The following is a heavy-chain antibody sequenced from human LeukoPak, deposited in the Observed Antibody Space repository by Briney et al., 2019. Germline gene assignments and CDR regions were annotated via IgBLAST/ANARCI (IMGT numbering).Heavy chain of an antibody. D-gene: IGHD3-22*01. J-gene: IGHJ4*02. V-gene: IGHV5-51*01. CDR1: GYSFTSYW. CDR2: IYPGDSDT. CDR3: ARSSDSSGYYDYFDY. Sequence: GESLKISCNVSGYSFTSYWIGWVRQMPGKGLEWMAIIYPGDSDTRYSPSLQGQVTISADKSISTAYLQWGSLKASDTAMYYCARSSDSSGYYDYFDYWGQGTLVTVSS.